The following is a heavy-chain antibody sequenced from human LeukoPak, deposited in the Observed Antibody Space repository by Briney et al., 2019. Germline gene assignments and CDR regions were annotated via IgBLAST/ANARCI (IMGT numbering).Heavy chain of an antibody. CDR2: IRYDGRNK. D-gene: IGHD1-26*01. V-gene: IGHV3-30*02. Sequence: PGESLRLSCAASGFIFSSYGMHWVRQAPGKGLEWVAFIRYDGRNKYYADSVKGRFTISRDNSKNTLYLQMNSLRGEDTAVYYCAKDSLRERIVGSTTRGVNDYWGQGTLVTVSS. CDR1: GFIFSSYG. J-gene: IGHJ4*02. CDR3: AKDSLRERIVGSTTRGVNDY.